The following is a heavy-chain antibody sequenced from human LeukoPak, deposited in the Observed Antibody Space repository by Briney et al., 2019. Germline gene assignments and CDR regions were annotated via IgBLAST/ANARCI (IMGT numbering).Heavy chain of an antibody. CDR1: GFTFSSYG. Sequence: GGSLRLSCAASGFTFSSYGMHWVRQAPGKGLEWVAVISYDGSNKYYADSVKGRFTISRDNSKNTLYLQMNSLRAEDTAVYYCAKDTAVGAAAGQFDYWGQGTLVTVSS. CDR2: ISYDGSNK. CDR3: AKDTAVGAAAGQFDY. V-gene: IGHV3-30*18. D-gene: IGHD6-13*01. J-gene: IGHJ4*02.